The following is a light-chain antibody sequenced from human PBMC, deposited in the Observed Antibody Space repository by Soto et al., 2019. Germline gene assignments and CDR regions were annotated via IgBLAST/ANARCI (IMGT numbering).Light chain of an antibody. V-gene: IGKV3-11*01. Sequence: EIVLTLSPATLSLSPGERATLSCRASQSFSSYLAWYQQKPGQAPRLLIYDASNRATGIPARFSGSGSGTDFTLTISSLEPEDFAVYYCQQRSNWPPKYTFGQGTKLEIK. CDR3: QQRSNWPPKYT. CDR2: DAS. J-gene: IGKJ2*01. CDR1: QSFSSY.